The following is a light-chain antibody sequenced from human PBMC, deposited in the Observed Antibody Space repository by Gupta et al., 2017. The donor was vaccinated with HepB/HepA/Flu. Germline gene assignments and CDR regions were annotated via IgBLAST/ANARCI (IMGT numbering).Light chain of an antibody. CDR3: MQPLESYT. Sequence: IVMTQSPVFLPVTPGESASISCRSSQPLHKDGYTYVDWYLQKPGQSPQLLIYLGSNRASGVPDRFSGSGSDTDFTLEISRVEAEDVGVYYCMQPLESYTFGQGTKLEIK. CDR1: QPLHKDGYTY. J-gene: IGKJ2*01. V-gene: IGKV2-28*01. CDR2: LGS.